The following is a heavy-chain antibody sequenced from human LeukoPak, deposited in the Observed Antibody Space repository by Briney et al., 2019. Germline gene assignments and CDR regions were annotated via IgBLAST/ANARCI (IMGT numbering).Heavy chain of an antibody. CDR3: ASGGVTTPTGDYYYYYMDV. J-gene: IGHJ6*03. V-gene: IGHV1-69*05. Sequence: SVKVSCKASGGTFSSYAISWVRQAPGQGLEWMGGIIPIFGTANYAQKFQGRVTITTDESTSTAYMELSSLRSEDTAVYYCASGGVTTPTGDYYYYYMDVWGKGTTVTVSS. D-gene: IGHD4-11*01. CDR2: IIPIFGTA. CDR1: GGTFSSYA.